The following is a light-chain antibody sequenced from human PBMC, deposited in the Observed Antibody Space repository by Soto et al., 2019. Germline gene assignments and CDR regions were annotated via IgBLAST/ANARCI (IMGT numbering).Light chain of an antibody. V-gene: IGKV1-39*01. CDR2: AAS. J-gene: IGKJ1*01. CDR1: QSISSY. CDR3: QQSYSTPLT. Sequence: DIQMTQSPSSLSASVGDRVTITCRASQSISSYLNWYQQKPGKAPKLLIYAASSLQSGVPSRFSGSGSGTDFTLTTSSLQPEDFATYYCQQSYSTPLTFVQGTKVEVK.